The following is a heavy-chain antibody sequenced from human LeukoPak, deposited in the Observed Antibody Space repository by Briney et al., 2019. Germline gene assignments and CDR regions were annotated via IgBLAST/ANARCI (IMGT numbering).Heavy chain of an antibody. J-gene: IGHJ3*02. CDR2: MYYSGST. V-gene: IGHV4-39*01. CDR1: GASISTSSVY. CDR3: AKGLRYLSFNDAFDM. Sequence: HPSETLSLTCTVSGASISTSSVYWGWLRQPPGKGLEWIVSMYYSGSTYYNPSLKSRVTISVDTSKNQSSLRLSSVAAADTAVYFCAKGLRYLSFNDAFDMWGQGTMVTVSS. D-gene: IGHD3-9*01.